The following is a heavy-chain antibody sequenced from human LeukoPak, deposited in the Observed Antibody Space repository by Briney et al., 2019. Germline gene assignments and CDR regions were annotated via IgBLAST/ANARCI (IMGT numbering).Heavy chain of an antibody. Sequence: GGSLRLSCAASGFTFSSYSVNWVRQAPGKGLEWVSYISGNSRAIYYADSVKGRFTISRDNAKNSLYLQMSSLGDGDTAVYYCARDLARYFDLWGRGTQVTVSS. J-gene: IGHJ2*01. CDR2: ISGNSRAI. V-gene: IGHV3-48*02. CDR1: GFTFSSYS. CDR3: ARDLARYFDL.